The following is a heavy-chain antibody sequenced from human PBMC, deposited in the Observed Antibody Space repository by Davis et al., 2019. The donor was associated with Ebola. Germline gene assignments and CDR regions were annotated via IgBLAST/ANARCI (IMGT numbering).Heavy chain of an antibody. D-gene: IGHD3-3*01. V-gene: IGHV3-9*01. CDR1: GFTFATFA. CDR3: AKVAIFGVVSYYFDY. Sequence: GGSLRLSCAASGFTFATFAMSWVRQAPGKGLEWVSGISWNSGSIGYADSVKGRFTISRDNAKNSLYLQMNSLRAEDTALYYCAKVAIFGVVSYYFDYWGQGTLVTVSS. CDR2: ISWNSGSI. J-gene: IGHJ4*02.